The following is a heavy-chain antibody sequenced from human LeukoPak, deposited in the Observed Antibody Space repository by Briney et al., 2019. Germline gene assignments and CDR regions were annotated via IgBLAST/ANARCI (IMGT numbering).Heavy chain of an antibody. CDR3: ASGRHRIDYDPRGRSLVHVYFDN. V-gene: IGHV4-34*01. CDR2: IYHTGDT. D-gene: IGHD3-16*01. CDR1: GGSFSDYY. Sequence: SETLSLTCGVHGGSFSDYYWGWLRQPPGKGLEGIGEIYHTGDTHYNPSLKSRVTISIDTSKNQFSLNVTSLTAADTSVYYCASGRHRIDYDPRGRSLVHVYFDNCGQGSLVTVSS. J-gene: IGHJ4*02.